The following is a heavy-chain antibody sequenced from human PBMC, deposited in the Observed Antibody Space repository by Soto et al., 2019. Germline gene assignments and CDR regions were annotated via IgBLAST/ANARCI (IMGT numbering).Heavy chain of an antibody. CDR1: GYGFTTYG. CDR3: ARGWYGDY. D-gene: IGHD2-15*01. J-gene: IGHJ4*02. CDR2: ISAHNGNT. V-gene: IGHV1-18*01. Sequence: QVHLVQSGAEVKKPGASVRVSCKDSGYGFTTYGITGVRQAPGQGLEWMSWISAHNGNTNYAQKLQGRVTVTRDTSPSTAYMELRSLRSDDTAVYYCARGWYGDYWGKGALVTVSS.